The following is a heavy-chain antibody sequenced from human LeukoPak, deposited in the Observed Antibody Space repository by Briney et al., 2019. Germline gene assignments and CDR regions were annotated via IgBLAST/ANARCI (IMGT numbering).Heavy chain of an antibody. CDR2: VHHSGST. Sequence: PSETLSLTCAVSDFSISSGYHWGWVRQPPGKGLEWIGAVHHSGSTYYNPSLKSRGTMSTDTSKSQFSLKLSSVTAADTAVYYCARDRSYFIFDYWGQGTLVTVSS. D-gene: IGHD3-10*01. CDR3: ARDRSYFIFDY. CDR1: DFSISSGYH. J-gene: IGHJ4*02. V-gene: IGHV4-38-2*02.